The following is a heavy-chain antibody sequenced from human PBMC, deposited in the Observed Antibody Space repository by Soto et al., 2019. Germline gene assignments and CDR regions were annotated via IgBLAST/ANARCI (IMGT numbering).Heavy chain of an antibody. CDR1: GDSISSGDYS. Sequence: QLQLQESGSGLVKSSQTLSLTCAVSGDSISSGDYSWTWMRQPPGKGLEWIGYIYHSGTTFYSPSLESRVTISVDRSKNQFSLKLRSVTAADTAVYYCARGEYYHTMGFYAHYFHHWGQGALVTVSS. CDR3: ARGEYYHTMGFYAHYFHH. D-gene: IGHD3-3*01. J-gene: IGHJ1*01. V-gene: IGHV4-30-2*01. CDR2: IYHSGTT.